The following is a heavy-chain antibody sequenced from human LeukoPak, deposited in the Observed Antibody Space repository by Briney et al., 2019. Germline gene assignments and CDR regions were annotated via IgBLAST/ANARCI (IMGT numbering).Heavy chain of an antibody. J-gene: IGHJ4*02. V-gene: IGHV3-21*04. CDR2: ISSSSSYI. Sequence: GGSLRLSCAASGFTFSSYSMNWVRQAPGKGLEWVSSISSSSSYIYYADSVKGRFTISRDNSKNTLYLQMNSLRAEDTAVYYCATSGLSRFGFWGQGTLVTVSS. CDR1: GFTFSSYS. D-gene: IGHD2/OR15-2a*01. CDR3: ATSGLSRFGF.